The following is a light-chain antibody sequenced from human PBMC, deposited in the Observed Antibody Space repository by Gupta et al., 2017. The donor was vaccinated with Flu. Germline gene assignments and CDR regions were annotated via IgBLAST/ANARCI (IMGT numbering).Light chain of an antibody. CDR3: QVWNSGSDHYV. V-gene: IGLV3-21*02. CDR2: DDS. CDR1: SVASKS. Sequence: SYVLTQPPSVAVAPGQTARITCGGNSVASKSVHWYQQKSGQAPVLVVYDDSDRPSGIPERFSGSNSGNTATLTISRVEAGDEADYYGQVWNSGSDHYVFGSGTQVTVL. J-gene: IGLJ1*01.